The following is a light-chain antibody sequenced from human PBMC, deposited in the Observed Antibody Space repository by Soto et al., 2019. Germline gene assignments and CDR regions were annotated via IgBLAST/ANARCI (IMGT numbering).Light chain of an antibody. CDR3: SSYICSRSPHV. CDR1: SSDIGAYDN. Sequence: QSTLTEPACVSASPGQAITISCTGSSSDIGAYDNATWYQQRSVKAPKRMIFDFTNRPTGVSDRFSGSKSGDTAVLYISGLLSVYDANYSCSSYICSRSPHVFGTG. V-gene: IGLV2-14*01. J-gene: IGLJ1*01. CDR2: DFT.